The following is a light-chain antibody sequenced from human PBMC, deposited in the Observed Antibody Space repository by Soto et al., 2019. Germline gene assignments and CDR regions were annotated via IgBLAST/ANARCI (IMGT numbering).Light chain of an antibody. J-gene: IGKJ5*01. CDR1: QSISNY. Sequence: DIQMTQSPYSLSAAVGDRVTITCRAGQSISNYLNWYQQKPGKAPNLLIYAASTLQSGVPSRFSGSGSGTDFTLTISSLQPEDFATYYCQQSYNTPITFGQGTRLE. V-gene: IGKV1-39*01. CDR3: QQSYNTPIT. CDR2: AAS.